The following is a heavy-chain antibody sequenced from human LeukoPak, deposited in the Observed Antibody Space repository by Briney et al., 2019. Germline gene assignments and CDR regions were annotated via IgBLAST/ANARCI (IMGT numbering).Heavy chain of an antibody. Sequence: SETLSLTCTVSGGSISSSSYYWGWIRQPPGKGLEWIGSIYYSGSTYYNPSLKSRVTISVDTSKNQFSLKLSSVTAADTAVYYCARGFTMVRGVIRLYYYYYMDVWGKGTTVTVSS. CDR3: ARGFTMVRGVIRLYYYYYMDV. CDR2: IYYSGST. CDR1: GGSISSSSYY. D-gene: IGHD3-10*01. J-gene: IGHJ6*03. V-gene: IGHV4-39*07.